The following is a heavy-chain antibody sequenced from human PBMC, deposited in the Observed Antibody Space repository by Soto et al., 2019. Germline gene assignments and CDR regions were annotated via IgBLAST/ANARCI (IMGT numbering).Heavy chain of an antibody. V-gene: IGHV3-74*01. CDR2: INDDGSRE. CDR3: ATAEVDY. J-gene: IGHJ4*02. CDR1: GFTFSSYW. Sequence: PGGSLRLSCAASGFTFSSYWMHWVRQVPGKGLVWVSRINDDGSRESYADSVKGRFTISRDNAKNTLYLQMNSLRADDTAVYYCATAEVDYWGPGTLVTVSS.